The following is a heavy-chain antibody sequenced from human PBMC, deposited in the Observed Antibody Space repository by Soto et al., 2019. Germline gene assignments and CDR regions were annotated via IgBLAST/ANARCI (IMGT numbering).Heavy chain of an antibody. CDR3: ARSLWFGEFMMDV. D-gene: IGHD3-10*01. Sequence: QVQLQQWGAGLLKPSETLSLTCAVYGGSFSGYYWSWIRQPPGKGLEWIGEINHSGSTNYNPSLRNRVTISVDTSKNQFSLKLSSVTAADTAVYYCARSLWFGEFMMDVWGQGTTVTVSS. CDR1: GGSFSGYY. J-gene: IGHJ6*02. CDR2: INHSGST. V-gene: IGHV4-34*01.